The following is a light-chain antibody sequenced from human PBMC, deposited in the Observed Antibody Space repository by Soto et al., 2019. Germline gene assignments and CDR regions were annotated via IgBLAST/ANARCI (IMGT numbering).Light chain of an antibody. CDR2: EVT. J-gene: IGLJ3*02. Sequence: QSALTKPPSASGSPGQSVTISCTGTSSDVGAYNYVSWYQQHAGKAPKLVIYEVTKRPSGVPDRFSGSKSANTASLTVSGLQDEDEADYYCSSFASSNTWVFGGGTKLTVL. CDR3: SSFASSNTWV. V-gene: IGLV2-8*01. CDR1: SSDVGAYNY.